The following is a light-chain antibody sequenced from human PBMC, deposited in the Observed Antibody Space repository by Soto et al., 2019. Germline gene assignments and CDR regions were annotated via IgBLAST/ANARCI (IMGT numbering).Light chain of an antibody. J-gene: IGLJ1*01. CDR1: SXDVGRYDY. CDR2: DVS. Sequence: QSVLTQPRSVSGSPGQSVTISCTGTSXDVGRYDYVSWYQQHPGKAPKLIIYDVSERPSGVPDRFSGSKFGNTASLTISGLQAEDEADYSCCSFAGSYTYVFGTGTKVTVL. CDR3: CSFAGSYTYV. V-gene: IGLV2-11*01.